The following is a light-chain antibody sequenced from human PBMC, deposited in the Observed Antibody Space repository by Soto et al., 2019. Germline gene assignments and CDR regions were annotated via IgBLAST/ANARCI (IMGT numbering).Light chain of an antibody. CDR2: SAS. CDR1: QKIRTY. J-gene: IGKJ1*01. Sequence: DIQMTKAPSSLSASRGDRVTFTCRASQKIRTYLNWYQHKPGKLPDLLIYSASGLRSGVPSRFSGGGSGTDFTLTISSLQPEDFATYVCQQRVSSPCTFGQGTKVVIK. V-gene: IGKV1-39*01. CDR3: QQRVSSPCT.